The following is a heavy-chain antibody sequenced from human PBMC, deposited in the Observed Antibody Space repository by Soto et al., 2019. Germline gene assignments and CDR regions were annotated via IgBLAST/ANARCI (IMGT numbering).Heavy chain of an antibody. CDR2: IIPILGIA. CDR1: GGTFSSYT. V-gene: IGHV1-69*02. D-gene: IGHD5-12*01. J-gene: IGHJ3*02. CDR3: ARGDGYRDAFDI. Sequence: HVQLVQSGAEVKKPGSSVKVSCKASGGTFSSYTISWVRQAPGQGLEWMGRIIPILGIANYAQKFQGRVTIRAVXSTSTAYMELSSLRSEDTAVDCCARGDGYRDAFDIWGQGTMVTVSS.